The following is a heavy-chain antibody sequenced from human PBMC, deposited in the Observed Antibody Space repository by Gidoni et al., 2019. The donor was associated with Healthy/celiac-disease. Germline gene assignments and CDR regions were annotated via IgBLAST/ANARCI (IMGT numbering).Heavy chain of an antibody. CDR2: ISGSGGTI. CDR1: GFTFSNYA. J-gene: IGHJ4*02. Sequence: EVQLLESGGGLVQPGGSLRLSCAASGFTFSNYAMSWVRQAPGKGLEWVSAISGSGGTIYYADSVRGRFTISRDNSKNTLYLQMNSLRAEDTAVYYCAKDRVEVIGRYFDYWGQGTLVTVSS. CDR3: AKDRVEVIGRYFDY. V-gene: IGHV3-23*01. D-gene: IGHD3-16*02.